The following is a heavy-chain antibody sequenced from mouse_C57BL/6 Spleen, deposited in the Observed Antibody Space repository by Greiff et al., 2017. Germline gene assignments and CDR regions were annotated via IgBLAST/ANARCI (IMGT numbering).Heavy chain of an antibody. CDR2: ISSGGSYT. D-gene: IGHD1-1*01. J-gene: IGHJ1*03. V-gene: IGHV5-6*01. CDR1: GFTFSSYG. CDR3: ARLPYGSSRYFDV. Sequence: EVKLQESGGDLVKPGGSLKLSCAASGFTFSSYGMSWVRQTPDKRLEWVATISSGGSYTYYPDSVKGRFTISRDNAKNTLYMQMSSLKSEDTAMYYCARLPYGSSRYFDVWGTGTTVTVSS.